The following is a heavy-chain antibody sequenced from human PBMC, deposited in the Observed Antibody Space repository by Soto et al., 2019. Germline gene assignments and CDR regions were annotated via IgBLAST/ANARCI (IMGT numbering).Heavy chain of an antibody. CDR1: GFTFSDYY. CDR2: ISSRASTI. Sequence: GGSLRLSCAASGFTFSDYYMNWIRQAPGKGLEWVSYISSRASTIYYADSVKGRFTISRDNAKNSLYLQMTSLRAEDTAVYYCARDPFFMASGGTFDYWGQGTTVTVSS. J-gene: IGHJ4*03. V-gene: IGHV3-11*01. D-gene: IGHD2-8*02. CDR3: ARDPFFMASGGTFDY.